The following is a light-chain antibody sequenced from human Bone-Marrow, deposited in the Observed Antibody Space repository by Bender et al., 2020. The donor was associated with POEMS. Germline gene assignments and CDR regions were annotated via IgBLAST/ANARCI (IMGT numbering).Light chain of an antibody. Sequence: SDGLTQPPSLSVSLGQTASITCSGDALSSQFASWYQQRPGQAPLLIICKDNERPSGIPERISGSTSGTTVTLTISGVQPEDEGDYYCQSSDTTATYAVFGGGTKLSVL. V-gene: IGLV3-25*03. CDR2: KDN. J-gene: IGLJ2*01. CDR1: ALSSQF. CDR3: QSSDTTATYAV.